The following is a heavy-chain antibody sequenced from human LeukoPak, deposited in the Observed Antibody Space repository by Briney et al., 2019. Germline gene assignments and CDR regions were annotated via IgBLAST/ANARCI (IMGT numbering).Heavy chain of an antibody. CDR1: GYTFTSYD. J-gene: IGHJ1*01. CDR2: MNPNSGNT. V-gene: IGHV1-8*01. D-gene: IGHD3-22*01. CDR3: ASSASGQSSSGYYFQH. Sequence: ASVKVSCKASGYTFTSYDINWVRQATGQGLEWMGWMNPNSGNTGYAQKFQGRVTMTRNTSISTAYMELSSLRSEDTAVYYCASSASGQSSSGYYFQHWGQGTLVTVSS.